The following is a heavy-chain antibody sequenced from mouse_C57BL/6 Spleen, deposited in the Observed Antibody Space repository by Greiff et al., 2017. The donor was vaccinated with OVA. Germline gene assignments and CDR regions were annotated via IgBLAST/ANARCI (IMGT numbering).Heavy chain of an antibody. D-gene: IGHD4-1*01. J-gene: IGHJ1*03. CDR3: ARVGVLGKNWYFDV. CDR1: GYTFTSYW. V-gene: IGHV1-72*01. CDR2: FDPNSGGT. Sequence: VQLQQPGAELVKPGASVKLSCKASGYTFTSYWMHWVKQRPGRGLEWIGRFDPNSGGTKYNEKFKSKATLTVDKPSSTAYMQLSSLTSEDSAVYYCARVGVLGKNWYFDVWGTGTTVTVSS.